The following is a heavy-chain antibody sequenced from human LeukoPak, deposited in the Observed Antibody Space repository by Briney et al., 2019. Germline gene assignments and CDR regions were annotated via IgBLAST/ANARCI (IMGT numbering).Heavy chain of an antibody. CDR3: ARGTGYSSSWYLLDY. Sequence: ASVKVSCKASGGTFSSYAISWVRQAPGQGLERMGRIIPILGIANYAQKFQGRVTITADKSTSTAYMELSSLRSEDTAVYYCARGTGYSSSWYLLDYWGQGTLVTVSS. CDR1: GGTFSSYA. CDR2: IIPILGIA. D-gene: IGHD6-13*01. V-gene: IGHV1-69*04. J-gene: IGHJ4*02.